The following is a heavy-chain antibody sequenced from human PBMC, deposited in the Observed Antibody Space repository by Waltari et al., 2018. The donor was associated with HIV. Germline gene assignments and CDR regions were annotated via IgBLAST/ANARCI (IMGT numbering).Heavy chain of an antibody. CDR2: TAPFFGV. D-gene: IGHD1-26*01. V-gene: IGHV1-69*19. J-gene: IGHJ3*01. CDR3: AKSDFTELVRGQKAFDV. CDR1: GGAFDTFA. Sequence: QAQLVQSGAETKKPGSSVTVPCQASGGAFDTFAFPWVRQAPGQGREWLGGTAPFFGVIYAQDFNGRVTITSNPSTRTVFLELGGLRPDDTAVYFCAKSDFTELVRGQKAFDVWGQGT.